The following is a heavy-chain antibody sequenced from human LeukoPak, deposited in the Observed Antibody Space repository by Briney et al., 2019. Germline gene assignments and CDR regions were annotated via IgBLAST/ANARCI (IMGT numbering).Heavy chain of an antibody. CDR3: ARGGHSNHDPFDY. Sequence: PSETLSLTCTVSGGSISSSSYYWGWIRQPPGKGLDWIGSIYYSGSTYYNPSLKSRVTISVDTSGGRFSLKMTSVTAADSAVYYCARGGHSNHDPFDYWGQGTLVTVSS. J-gene: IGHJ4*02. V-gene: IGHV4-39*07. CDR2: IYYSGST. D-gene: IGHD4-11*01. CDR1: GGSISSSSYY.